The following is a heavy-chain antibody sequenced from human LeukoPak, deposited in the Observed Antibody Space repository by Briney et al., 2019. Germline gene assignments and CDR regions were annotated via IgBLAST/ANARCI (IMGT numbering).Heavy chain of an antibody. Sequence: ASVKVSCKASGYTFTDYYMHWVRQAPGQGLEWMGWINPNSGGTNYAQKFQGRVTMTRDTSISTAYMELSRLRSDDTAVYYCARVRYDFWSGQGAFDIWGQGTMVTVSS. V-gene: IGHV1-2*02. CDR2: INPNSGGT. CDR3: ARVRYDFWSGQGAFDI. CDR1: GYTFTDYY. D-gene: IGHD3-3*01. J-gene: IGHJ3*02.